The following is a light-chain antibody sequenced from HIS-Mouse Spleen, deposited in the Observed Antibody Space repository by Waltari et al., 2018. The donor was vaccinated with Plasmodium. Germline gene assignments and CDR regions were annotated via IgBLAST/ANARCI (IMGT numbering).Light chain of an antibody. CDR3: LQDYNYPYT. CDR1: QGIRND. V-gene: IGKV1-6*01. J-gene: IGKJ2*01. Sequence: AIQMTQSPSSLSASVGDRVPLTCRASQGIRNDLGGYQQKPEKAPKLLISAASSLQSGVPSRFSGSGSGTDFTLTISSLQPEDVATYYCLQDYNYPYTFGQGTKLEIK. CDR2: AAS.